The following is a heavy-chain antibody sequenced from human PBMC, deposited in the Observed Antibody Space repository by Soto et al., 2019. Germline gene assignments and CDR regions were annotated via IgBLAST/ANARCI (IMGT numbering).Heavy chain of an antibody. D-gene: IGHD1-1*01. J-gene: IGHJ6*02. CDR3: ARDLLQLEHDYYYGMDG. CDR1: GFTFSSYG. V-gene: IGHV3-30*03. Sequence: LRLSCAASGFTFSSYGMHWVRQAPGKGLEWVAVISYDGSNKYYADSVKGRFTISRDNSKNTLYLQMNSLRAEDTAVYYCARDLLQLEHDYYYGMDGRAQRTTDTGSS. CDR2: ISYDGSNK.